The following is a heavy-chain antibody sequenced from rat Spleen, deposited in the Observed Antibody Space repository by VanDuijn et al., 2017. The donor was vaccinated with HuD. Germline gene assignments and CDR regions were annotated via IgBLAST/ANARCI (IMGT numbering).Heavy chain of an antibody. CDR2: VSTSGSRT. V-gene: IGHV5-25*01. J-gene: IGHJ3*01. CDR3: ARHEYYDGSYYGVWFAY. Sequence: EVQLVESGGGLVRPGRSLKLSCAASGFTFSYYYMAWVRQAPKKGLEWVATVSTSGSRTYYPDSVKGRFTISRDNAKSSLYLQMNSLKSEDTATYYCARHEYYDGSYYGVWFAYWGQGTLVTVSS. CDR1: GFTFSYYY. D-gene: IGHD1-12*02.